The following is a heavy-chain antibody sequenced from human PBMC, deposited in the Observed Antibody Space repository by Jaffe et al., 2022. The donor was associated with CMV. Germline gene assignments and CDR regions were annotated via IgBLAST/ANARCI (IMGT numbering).Heavy chain of an antibody. J-gene: IGHJ5*02. CDR2: ISWDSGTT. CDR1: GFLFDDYA. V-gene: IGHV3-9*01. Sequence: EAQLVESGGGLVQPGRSLRLSCVASGFLFDDYAMHWVRQVPGKGLEWVSGISWDSGTTGYADSVQGRFIISRDNTKQSLFLEMTSLTTDDTALYYCARAGDCSGGSCYFITAHWLDPWGQGTLVTVSS. CDR3: ARAGDCSGGSCYFITAHWLDP. D-gene: IGHD6-19*01.